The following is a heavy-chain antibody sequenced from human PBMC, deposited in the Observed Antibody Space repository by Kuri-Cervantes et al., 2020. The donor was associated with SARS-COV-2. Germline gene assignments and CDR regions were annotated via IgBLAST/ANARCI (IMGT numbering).Heavy chain of an antibody. J-gene: IGHJ4*02. V-gene: IGHV4-34*01. D-gene: IGHD4-11*01. Sequence: SQTLSLTCAVYGGSFSGYYWSWIRQSPGKGLVWIGEINHTGSTNYNPSLKSRVTISVDTSKNQFSLKLSSVTAADTAVYYCARGGSGNYPNLLGYWGQGTLVTVSS. CDR2: INHTGST. CDR1: GGSFSGYY. CDR3: ARGGSGNYPNLLGY.